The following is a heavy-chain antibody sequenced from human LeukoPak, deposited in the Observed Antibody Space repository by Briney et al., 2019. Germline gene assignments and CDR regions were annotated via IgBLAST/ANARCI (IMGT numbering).Heavy chain of an antibody. CDR1: GFTFSSYE. CDR3: ARDYGGSSPFDY. J-gene: IGHJ4*02. Sequence: GGSLRFSCAASGFTFSSYEMNWVRQAPGKGLEWVSYISSSGSDIYYADSVKGRFTISRDSAKNSLYLHMNSLRAEDTAVYYCARDYGGSSPFDYWGQGTLVTVSS. D-gene: IGHD4-23*01. CDR2: ISSSGSDI. V-gene: IGHV3-48*03.